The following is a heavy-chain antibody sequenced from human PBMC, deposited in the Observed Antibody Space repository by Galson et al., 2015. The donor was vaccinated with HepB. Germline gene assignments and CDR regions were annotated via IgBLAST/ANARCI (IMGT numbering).Heavy chain of an antibody. CDR2: IKDDGSET. CDR1: GFTVSSNH. Sequence: SLRLSCAASGFTVSSNHMSWVRQAPGKGLEWVGNIKDDGSETYYVDSVKGRFTISRDNAKNSLYLQMSSLRAEDTAVYYCARSTYGPRCWGQGTLVTVSS. J-gene: IGHJ4*02. CDR3: ARSTYGPRC. V-gene: IGHV3-7*01. D-gene: IGHD3-10*01.